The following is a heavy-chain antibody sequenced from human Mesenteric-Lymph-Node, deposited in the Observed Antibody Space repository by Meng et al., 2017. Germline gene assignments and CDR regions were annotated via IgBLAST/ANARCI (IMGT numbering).Heavy chain of an antibody. J-gene: IGHJ4*02. D-gene: IGHD1-26*01. Sequence: QVHLQESGPGLVKPSGTLSLSCAVSGGSIRSSNWWSWVRQPPGKGLEWIGEINHSGSTNYNPSLRSRVTISVDTSKNQFSLKLSSVTAADTAVYYCAARRVGATRTWLYWGQGTLVTVSS. V-gene: IGHV4-4*02. CDR3: AARRVGATRTWLY. CDR2: INHSGST. CDR1: GGSIRSSNW.